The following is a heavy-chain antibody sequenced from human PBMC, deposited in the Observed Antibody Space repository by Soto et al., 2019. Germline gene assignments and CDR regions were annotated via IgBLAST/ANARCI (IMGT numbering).Heavy chain of an antibody. CDR1: GFTFSSYS. V-gene: IGHV3-21*01. Sequence: EVQLVESGGGLVKPGGSLRLSCAASGFTFSSYSMNWVRQAPGKGLEWVSSISSSSSYIYYADSVKGRFTISRDNAKNSLYLQMNSLRAEDTAVYYCARVTMVRGVISSGVDYWGQGTLVTVSS. CDR2: ISSSSSYI. CDR3: ARVTMVRGVISSGVDY. J-gene: IGHJ4*02. D-gene: IGHD3-10*01.